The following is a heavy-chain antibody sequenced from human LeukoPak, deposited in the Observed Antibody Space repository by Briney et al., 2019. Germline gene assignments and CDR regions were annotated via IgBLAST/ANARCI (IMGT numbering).Heavy chain of an antibody. CDR3: ARALADTRGYYLGFDY. D-gene: IGHD3-22*01. CDR1: GFTFSDYY. V-gene: IGHV3-11*04. CDR2: ITNNGGAM. J-gene: IGHJ4*02. Sequence: PGGSLRLSCVASGFTFSDYYMGWIRQAPGKGLEWISYITNNGGAMFYADSLKGRLTIFRDNAKKSLYLQMNSLRPDDTALYYCARALADTRGYYLGFDYWGQGILVAVSS.